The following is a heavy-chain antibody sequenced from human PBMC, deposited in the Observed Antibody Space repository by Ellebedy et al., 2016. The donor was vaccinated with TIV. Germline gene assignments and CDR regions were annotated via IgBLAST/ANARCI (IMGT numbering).Heavy chain of an antibody. CDR2: ISLTGTI. CDR1: GFTYKNYS. Sequence: PGGSLRLSCAASGFTYKNYSMNWVRQAPGKGLEWVLYISLTGTIYYADSVKDRFTISRDTDKNSLYLQMNSLRDEDTAVYYCARSVGPLDYWGQGTLVTVSS. J-gene: IGHJ4*02. CDR3: ARSVGPLDY. D-gene: IGHD2-15*01. V-gene: IGHV3-48*02.